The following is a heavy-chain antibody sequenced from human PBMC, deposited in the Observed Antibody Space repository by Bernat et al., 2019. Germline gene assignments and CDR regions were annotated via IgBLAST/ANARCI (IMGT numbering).Heavy chain of an antibody. D-gene: IGHD2-2*01. J-gene: IGHJ3*02. CDR3: TTESCSSTSCYVPNAFDI. CDR2: IKSKTDGGTT. V-gene: IGHV3-15*01. CDR1: GFTFNKAW. Sequence: EVQLVESGGGLGKPGGSLRLSCAASGFTFNKAWMSWVRQAPGKGLEWVGRIKSKTDGGTTDYAAPVKGRFTLSRDDSRNMVYLQMNSLRTEDTAVYYCTTESCSSTSCYVPNAFDIWGQGTMVTVSS.